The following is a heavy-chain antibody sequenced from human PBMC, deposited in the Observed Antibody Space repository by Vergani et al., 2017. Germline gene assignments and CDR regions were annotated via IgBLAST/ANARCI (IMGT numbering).Heavy chain of an antibody. CDR3: AREGRGIVIVFDI. J-gene: IGHJ3*02. CDR2: TYYSGST. Sequence: QVQLQESGPGLVKPSQTLSLTCTVSGGSISSGDYYWSWIRQPPGKGLEWIGYTYYSGSTYYNPSLKSRVTISVDTSKNQFSLKLSSVTAADTAVYYCAREGRGIVIVFDIWGQGTMVTVSS. D-gene: IGHD2/OR15-2a*01. CDR1: GGSISSGDYY. V-gene: IGHV4-30-4*01.